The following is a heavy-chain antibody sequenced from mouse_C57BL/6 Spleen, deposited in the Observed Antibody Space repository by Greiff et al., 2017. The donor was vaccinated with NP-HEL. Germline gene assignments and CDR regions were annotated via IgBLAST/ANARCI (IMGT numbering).Heavy chain of an antibody. Sequence: VQLQESGAELARPGASVKMSCKASGYTFTSYTMHWVKQRPGQGLEWIGYINPSSGYTKYNQKFKDKATLTADKSSSTAYMQLSSLTSEDSAVYYCARIYYDYDGAYWGQGTLVTVSA. V-gene: IGHV1-4*01. CDR3: ARIYYDYDGAY. J-gene: IGHJ3*01. CDR1: GYTFTSYT. CDR2: INPSSGYT. D-gene: IGHD2-4*01.